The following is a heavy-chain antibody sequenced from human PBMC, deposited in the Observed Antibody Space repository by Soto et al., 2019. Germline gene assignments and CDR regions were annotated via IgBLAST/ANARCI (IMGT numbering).Heavy chain of an antibody. CDR1: GFTFSSYG. D-gene: IGHD2-2*01. Sequence: QVQLVESGGGVVQPGRSLRLSCAASGFTFSSYGMHWVRQAPGKGLEWVAVISYDGSNKYYADSVKGRFTISRDNSKNTLYLQMNSLRAEDTAVYYCAKDLGDVVPAAMSDYWGQGTLVTVSS. CDR2: ISYDGSNK. V-gene: IGHV3-30*18. J-gene: IGHJ4*02. CDR3: AKDLGDVVPAAMSDY.